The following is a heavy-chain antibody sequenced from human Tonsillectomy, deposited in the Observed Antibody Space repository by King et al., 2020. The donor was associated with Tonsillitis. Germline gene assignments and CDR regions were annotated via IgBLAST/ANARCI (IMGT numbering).Heavy chain of an antibody. V-gene: IGHV4-59*01. CDR1: GGFIRSYY. CDR3: ARTSAAADLDY. CDR2: IYYSGST. Sequence: QLQESGPGLVKPSEPLCLTCSVAGGFIRSYYWSWIRQPPGKGLEWIGYIYYSGSTNYNPSRQSRVTISVDTSKNQFSLKLSSVTAADTAVYYCARTSAAADLDYWGQGTLVTVSS. D-gene: IGHD6-13*01. J-gene: IGHJ4*02.